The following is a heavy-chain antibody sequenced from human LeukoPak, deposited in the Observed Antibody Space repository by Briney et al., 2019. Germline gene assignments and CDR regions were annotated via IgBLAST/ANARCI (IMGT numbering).Heavy chain of an antibody. CDR2: TAGSDTTT. CDR1: GFTFSKNS. D-gene: IGHD3-22*01. J-gene: IGHJ4*02. CDR3: TTLGYHLDS. Sequence: GGSLRLSCAASGFTFSKNSMNWVRQAPGKGLEWVSYTAGSDTTTYYADSVKGRFTIFRDNAKNSLYLQMNSLRAEDTALYYCTTLGYHLDSWGQGTLVTVSS. V-gene: IGHV3-48*04.